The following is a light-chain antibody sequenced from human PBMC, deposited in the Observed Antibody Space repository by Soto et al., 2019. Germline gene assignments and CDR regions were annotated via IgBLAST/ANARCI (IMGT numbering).Light chain of an antibody. CDR1: QTISTR. Sequence: DIQVTQSPPTLSASVGDRVTITCRASQTISTRMAWYQQKPGKVPKLLAYDASTLQSGVASRVSGSGSGTEFTLIISGLQPDDSATYYCQQYTNTNNPWMFGQGTKVDI. CDR3: QQYTNTNNPWM. CDR2: DAS. J-gene: IGKJ1*01. V-gene: IGKV1-5*01.